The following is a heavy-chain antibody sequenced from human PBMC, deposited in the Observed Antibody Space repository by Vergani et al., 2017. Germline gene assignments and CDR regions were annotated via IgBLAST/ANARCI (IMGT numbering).Heavy chain of an antibody. Sequence: QVQLVESGGGVVQPGTSLRLSCAASGFIFKNHGMQWVRQAPGKGLEWVALIWDDGSKKNYGDSMKGRFTISRDNSKDTLYLEMNSLRGEDSAVYYCAKDRFDWLDYWGQGTLVTVSS. V-gene: IGHV3-33*06. D-gene: IGHD3-9*01. CDR1: GFIFKNHG. J-gene: IGHJ4*02. CDR2: IWDDGSKK. CDR3: AKDRFDWLDY.